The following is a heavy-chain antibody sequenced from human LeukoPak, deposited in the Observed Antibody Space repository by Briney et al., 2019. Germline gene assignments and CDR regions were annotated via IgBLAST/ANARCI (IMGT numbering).Heavy chain of an antibody. CDR3: AREVAAAGSLDY. J-gene: IGHJ4*02. D-gene: IGHD6-13*01. V-gene: IGHV1-18*01. CDR1: GYTFTSYG. CDR2: ISAYNGNT. Sequence: ASVKVSCKASGYTFTSYGISWVRQAPGQGLEWMGWISAYNGNTNYAQKLQGRVTVTTDTSTSTAYMELRSLRSDDTAVYYCAREVAAAGSLDYWGQGTLVTVSS.